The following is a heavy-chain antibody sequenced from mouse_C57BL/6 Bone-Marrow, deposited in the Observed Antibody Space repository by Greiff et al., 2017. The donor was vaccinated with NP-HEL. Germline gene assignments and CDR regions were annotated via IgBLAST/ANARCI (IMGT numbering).Heavy chain of an antibody. CDR3: ARQGTDYDYDEDY. Sequence: EVQLVESGGGLVKPGGSLKLSCAASGFTFSSYTMSWVRQTPEKRLEWVATISGGGGNTYYPDSVKGRFTISRDNATNPLYLQMSSLRSEDAALYYCARQGTDYDYDEDYWGQGTTLTVSS. V-gene: IGHV5-9*01. CDR1: GFTFSSYT. J-gene: IGHJ2*01. CDR2: ISGGGGNT. D-gene: IGHD2-4*01.